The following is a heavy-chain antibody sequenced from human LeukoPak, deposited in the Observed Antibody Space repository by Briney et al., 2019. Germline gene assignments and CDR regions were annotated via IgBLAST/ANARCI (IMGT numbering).Heavy chain of an antibody. D-gene: IGHD5-12*01. V-gene: IGHV3-66*01. Sequence: PGGSLRLSCAASGFTVSSNYMSWVRQAPGKGLEWVSVIYSGGSTYYADSVKGRFTISRDNSKNTLYLQMNSLRAEDTAVYYCARFCVRYSDYDCVGGIWGQGTMVTVSS. CDR2: IYSGGST. CDR1: GFTVSSNY. J-gene: IGHJ3*02. CDR3: ARFCVRYSDYDCVGGI.